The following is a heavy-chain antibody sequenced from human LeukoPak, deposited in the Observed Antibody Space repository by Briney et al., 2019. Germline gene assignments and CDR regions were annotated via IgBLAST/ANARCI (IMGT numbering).Heavy chain of an antibody. CDR3: AREKAGFTIFGVAASYYYYYMDV. CDR2: ISAYNGNT. V-gene: IGHV1-18*01. J-gene: IGHJ6*03. Sequence: ASVKVSCKASGYTFTSYGISWVRQAPGQGLEWMGWISAYNGNTNYAQKLQGRVTMTTDTSTSTAYMELRSLRSDDTAVYYCAREKAGFTIFGVAASYYYYYMDVWGKGTTVTVSS. D-gene: IGHD3-3*01. CDR1: GYTFTSYG.